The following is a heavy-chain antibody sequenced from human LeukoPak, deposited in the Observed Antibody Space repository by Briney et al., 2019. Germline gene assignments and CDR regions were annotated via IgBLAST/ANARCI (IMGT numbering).Heavy chain of an antibody. D-gene: IGHD2-15*01. V-gene: IGHV3-23*01. CDR2: INGSGGST. J-gene: IGHJ4*02. Sequence: GGSLRLSCAASGFTFSSYAMSWVRQAPGNGLEWVSAINGSGGSTYYADSVKGRFTISRDNSKNTLYVQIKSVRADDTAIYYCAKGPRGDCSGGSCPGDSWGQGTLVTVSS. CDR1: GFTFSSYA. CDR3: AKGPRGDCSGGSCPGDS.